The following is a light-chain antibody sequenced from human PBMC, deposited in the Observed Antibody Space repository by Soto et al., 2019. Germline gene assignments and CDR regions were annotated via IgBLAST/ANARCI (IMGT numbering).Light chain of an antibody. CDR1: PSVNSN. CDR3: QQYNNCSRT. V-gene: IGKV3-15*01. CDR2: VAS. Sequence: EIVMTQSPATLAVSPGESATLSCRASPSVNSNLAWYQQKPCQAPRLLIYVASTLATGVPARFSGSGSGTEFTLTISSLQPDDFAAYYCQQYNNCSRTFGQGTKVDIK. J-gene: IGKJ1*01.